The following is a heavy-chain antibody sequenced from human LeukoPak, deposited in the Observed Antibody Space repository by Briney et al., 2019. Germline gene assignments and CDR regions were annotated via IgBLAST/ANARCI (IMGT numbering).Heavy chain of an antibody. J-gene: IGHJ4*02. CDR2: INHSGST. CDR1: GRSFSGYY. Sequence: SETLSLTCAVYGRSFSGYYWSWIRQPPGKGLEWIGEINHSGSTNYNPSLKGRVTISVDTSKNQFSLKLSSVTAADTAVYYCARGLYGAYDYWGQGTLVTVSS. CDR3: ARGLYGAYDY. D-gene: IGHD4/OR15-4a*01. V-gene: IGHV4-34*01.